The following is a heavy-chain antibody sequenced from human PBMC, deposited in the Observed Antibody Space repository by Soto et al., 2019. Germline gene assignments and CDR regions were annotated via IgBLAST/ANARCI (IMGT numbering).Heavy chain of an antibody. CDR1: GHTLWNFG. CDR2: ISPYNYAT. CDR3: ARIRSSCYHTYCYSGMDV. D-gene: IGHD3-22*01. V-gene: IGHV1-18*01. J-gene: IGHJ6*02. Sequence: QVQLEQSGVEVKKPGASVKVTCKTSGHTLWNFGIRWVRQAPGQGLEWMGWISPYNYATNYAQKFLGRFTMTTDTSTSKADMELRCVRSDVSAIYYCARIRSSCYHTYCYSGMDVWGQGTTVSVSS.